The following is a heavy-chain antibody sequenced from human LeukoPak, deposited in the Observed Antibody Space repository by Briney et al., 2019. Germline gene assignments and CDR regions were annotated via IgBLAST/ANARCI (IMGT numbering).Heavy chain of an antibody. CDR2: IKSKTDGGTT. CDR1: GFTFSNAW. V-gene: IGHV3-15*01. J-gene: IGHJ6*04. Sequence: GGSLRLSCAASGFTFSNAWMSWVRQAPGKGLEWVGRIKSKTDGGTTDYAAPVKGRFTISRDDSKNTLYLQMNSLKTGDTAVYYCTSQALSYYYYGMDVWGKGTTVTVSS. CDR3: TSQALSYYYYGMDV.